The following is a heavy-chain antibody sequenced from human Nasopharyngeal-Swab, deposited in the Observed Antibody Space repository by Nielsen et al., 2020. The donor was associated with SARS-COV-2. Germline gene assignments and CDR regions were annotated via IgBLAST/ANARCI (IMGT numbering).Heavy chain of an antibody. Sequence: RQAPGKGPEWIGEISHSGSTNYNPSLKSRVTISVDTSKNQFSLKLSSVTAADTAVYYCARPTTLGYYYGMDVWGQGTTVTVSS. CDR3: ARPTTLGYYYGMDV. V-gene: IGHV4-34*01. CDR2: ISHSGST. J-gene: IGHJ6*02. D-gene: IGHD1-14*01.